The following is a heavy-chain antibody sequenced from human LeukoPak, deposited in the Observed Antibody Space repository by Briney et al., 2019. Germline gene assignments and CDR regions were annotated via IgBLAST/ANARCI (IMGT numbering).Heavy chain of an antibody. CDR2: TYPGDSDN. CDR3: ARLEDSSGYYYWANYFDY. Sequence: GQSLKNPCKRSGYNLPSYWIGWVRQTPGKGLEWMGITYPGDSDNRYSPSIQGQVTTSAEQSISTAYLQWSSLKASDTAVYYCARLEDSSGYYYWANYFDYWGQGTLVTVSS. D-gene: IGHD3-22*01. V-gene: IGHV5-51*01. J-gene: IGHJ4*02. CDR1: GYNLPSYW.